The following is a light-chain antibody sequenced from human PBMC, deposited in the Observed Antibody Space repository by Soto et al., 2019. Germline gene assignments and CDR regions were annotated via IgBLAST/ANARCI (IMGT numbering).Light chain of an antibody. J-gene: IGKJ2*01. CDR2: AAS. CDR3: QQSYSTPYT. CDR1: QSISSY. Sequence: EIQMTQTPSSLSASVVDRVTITCRASQSISSYLNWYQQKPGKAPKLLIYAASSLQSGVPSRFSGSGSGTDFTLTISSLQPEDFATYYCQQSYSTPYTFGQG. V-gene: IGKV1-39*01.